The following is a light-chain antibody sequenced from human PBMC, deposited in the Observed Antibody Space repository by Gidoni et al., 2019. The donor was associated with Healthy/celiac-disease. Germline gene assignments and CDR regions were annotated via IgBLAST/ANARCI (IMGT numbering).Light chain of an antibody. CDR1: SSDVGGYNY. CDR2: DVS. CDR3: SSYTSSSTWV. V-gene: IGLV2-14*01. Sequence: QSALTQPASVSGSPGQSITLSCTGTSSDVGGYNYVSWYQQNPGKSPKLMIYDVSNRPSGFSNRFSGSKSGNTASLTISGLQAEDEADYYCSSYTSSSTWVFGGGTKLTVL. J-gene: IGLJ3*02.